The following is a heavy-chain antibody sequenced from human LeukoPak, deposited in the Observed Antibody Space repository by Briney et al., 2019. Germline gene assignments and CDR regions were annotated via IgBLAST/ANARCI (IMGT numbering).Heavy chain of an antibody. J-gene: IGHJ4*02. CDR1: GFTFSSYE. CDR2: ISSSGSTI. D-gene: IGHD3-22*01. Sequence: GGSLRLSCAASGFTFSSYEMNWVRQAPGKGLEWVSYISSSGSTIYYADSVKGRSTISRDNAKNSLYLQMNSLRAEDTAVYYCARAIVVVTRPFDYWGQGTLVTVSS. V-gene: IGHV3-48*03. CDR3: ARAIVVVTRPFDY.